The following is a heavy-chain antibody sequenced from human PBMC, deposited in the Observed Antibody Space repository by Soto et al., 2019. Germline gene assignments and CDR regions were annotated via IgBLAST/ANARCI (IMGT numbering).Heavy chain of an antibody. CDR2: IYHSGST. J-gene: IGHJ1*01. CDR3: ASTYYYDSSGYAEAPFFQH. V-gene: IGHV4-30-2*01. Sequence: TSETLSLTCAVSGGSIRSGGYSWSWIRQPPGKGLEWIGYIYHSGSTYYNPSLKSRVTISVDRSKNQFSLKLSSVTAADTAVYYCASTYYYDSSGYAEAPFFQHWGQGTLVTVSS. CDR1: GGSIRSGGYS. D-gene: IGHD3-22*01.